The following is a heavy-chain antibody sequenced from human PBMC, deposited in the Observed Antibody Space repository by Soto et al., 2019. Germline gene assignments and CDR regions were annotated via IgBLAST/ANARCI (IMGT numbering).Heavy chain of an antibody. CDR3: ARIVGSYYEDY. Sequence: ASGKVSCKASGCTVTSYGISWVRQAPGQGLEWMGWISAYNGNTNYAQKLQGRVTMTTDTSTSTAYMELRSLRSNDTAVYYCARIVGSYYEDYWGQGTLVTVSS. CDR1: GCTVTSYG. D-gene: IGHD1-26*01. V-gene: IGHV1-18*01. CDR2: ISAYNGNT. J-gene: IGHJ4*02.